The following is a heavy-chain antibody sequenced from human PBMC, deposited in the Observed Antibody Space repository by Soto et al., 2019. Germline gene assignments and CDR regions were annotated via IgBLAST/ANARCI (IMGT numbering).Heavy chain of an antibody. Sequence: ESGGGLVKPGGSLRLSCAASGFTFSDYYMSWIRQAPGKGLEWVSYISSSGSTIYYADSVKGRFTVSRDNAKNSLFLQMNSLRAEDTAVYYCARDRMYSSTWYSYWGQGTLVTVSS. J-gene: IGHJ4*02. CDR3: ARDRMYSSTWYSY. V-gene: IGHV3-11*01. D-gene: IGHD6-13*01. CDR1: GFTFSDYY. CDR2: ISSSGSTI.